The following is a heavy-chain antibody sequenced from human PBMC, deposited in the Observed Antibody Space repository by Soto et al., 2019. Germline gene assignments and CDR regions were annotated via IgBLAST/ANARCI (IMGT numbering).Heavy chain of an antibody. CDR3: ALRGNKYFDL. J-gene: IGHJ2*01. V-gene: IGHV3-23*01. Sequence: VQLLESGGGLVQPGGSLRLSCAASGLTFSNYAMSWVRQAPGQGLAWVSTISGSGGTTYYPDSVRGRFTISRDNSKNTLYLEMNSLRAEDTAIYYCALRGNKYFDLWGRGTLVTVSS. CDR1: GLTFSNYA. CDR2: ISGSGGTT.